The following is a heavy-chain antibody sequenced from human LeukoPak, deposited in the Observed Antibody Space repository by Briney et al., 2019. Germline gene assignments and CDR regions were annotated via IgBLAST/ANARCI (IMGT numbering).Heavy chain of an antibody. CDR2: IDYGGSVT. CDR1: GFTFTAYT. J-gene: IGHJ4*02. V-gene: IGHV3-48*01. CDR3: TRDLEY. Sequence: LGGSLRLFCSASGFTFTAYTMNWVRQAPGKGPEWVSYIDYGGSVTHYADSVKGRFTISRDNAENSLYLQMNSLRVEDTAVYYCTRDLEYWSQGGQVTVSS.